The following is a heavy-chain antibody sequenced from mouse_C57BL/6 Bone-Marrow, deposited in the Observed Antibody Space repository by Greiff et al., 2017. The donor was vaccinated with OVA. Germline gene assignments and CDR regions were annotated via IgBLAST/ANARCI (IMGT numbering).Heavy chain of an antibody. Sequence: VKLQESGAELARPGASVKLSCKASGYTFTSYGISWVKQRTGQGLEWIGEIYPRSGNTYYNEKFKGKATLTADKSSSTAYMELRSLTSEDSAVYFCARSAGRYAMDYWGQGTSVTVSS. CDR3: ARSAGRYAMDY. D-gene: IGHD4-1*01. CDR1: GYTFTSYG. J-gene: IGHJ4*01. V-gene: IGHV1-81*01. CDR2: IYPRSGNT.